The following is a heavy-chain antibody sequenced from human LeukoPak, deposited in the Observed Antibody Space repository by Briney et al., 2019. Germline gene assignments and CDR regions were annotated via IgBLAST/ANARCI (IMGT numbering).Heavy chain of an antibody. CDR3: TRGGGNDF. Sequence: GGSLRLSCAASGFTFNSAWMSWVRQAPGKGLEWVGRIKSKTDGGTLDYGATVKCRFTISRDDSRNTVYMQMNSLKTEDTALYYCTRGGGNDFWGQGVLVTVFS. CDR1: GFTFNSAW. CDR2: IKSKTDGGTL. D-gene: IGHD3-16*01. J-gene: IGHJ4*02. V-gene: IGHV3-15*01.